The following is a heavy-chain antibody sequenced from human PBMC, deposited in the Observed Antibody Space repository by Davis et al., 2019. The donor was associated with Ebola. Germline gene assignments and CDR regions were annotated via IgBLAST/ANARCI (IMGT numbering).Heavy chain of an antibody. CDR3: ATFNWYYMDV. J-gene: IGHJ6*03. V-gene: IGHV3-21*04. CDR2: IGTSGTYI. D-gene: IGHD5-24*01. Sequence: GESLKISCVASGFTFNTYSMNWVRQAPGKGLEWVSSIGTSGTYIHYSDSMRGRFTISRDDAKNSLYLHMNSLRAEDTAVYFCATFNWYYMDVWGKGTRVTVSS. CDR1: GFTFNTYS.